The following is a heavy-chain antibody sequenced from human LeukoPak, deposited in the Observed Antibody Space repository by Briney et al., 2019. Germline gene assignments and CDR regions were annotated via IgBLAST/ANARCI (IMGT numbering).Heavy chain of an antibody. Sequence: PGGSLRLSCAASGFTFSSYGMHWVRQAPGKGLEWVAVIWYDGSNKYYADSVKGRFTISRDNSKNTLYLQMNSLRAEDTAVYYCAREGIVGATVDYWGQGTLVTVSS. J-gene: IGHJ4*02. V-gene: IGHV3-33*01. CDR2: IWYDGSNK. CDR1: GFTFSSYG. CDR3: AREGIVGATVDY. D-gene: IGHD1-26*01.